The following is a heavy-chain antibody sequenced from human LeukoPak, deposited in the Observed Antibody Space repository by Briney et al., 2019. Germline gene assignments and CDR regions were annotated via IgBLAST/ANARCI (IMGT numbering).Heavy chain of an antibody. Sequence: SETLSLTCAVYGGSFSGYYWSWIRQPPGKGLEWIGEINHSGSTNYNPSLRSRVTISVDPSKNQFSLKLSSVTAADTAVYYCARSMVRGLTHPYSFDYWGQGTLVTVSS. CDR2: INHSGST. D-gene: IGHD3-10*01. CDR3: ARSMVRGLTHPYSFDY. V-gene: IGHV4-34*01. CDR1: GGSFSGYY. J-gene: IGHJ4*02.